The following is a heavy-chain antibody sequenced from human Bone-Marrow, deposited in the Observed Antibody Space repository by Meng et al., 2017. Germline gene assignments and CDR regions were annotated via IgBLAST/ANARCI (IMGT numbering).Heavy chain of an antibody. Sequence: QVQLQQWGAGLLKPSETRSPTCAGYGGSFSGYYWSGIRQPPGKGLGLNGEINHSGSTNYNPSLKSRVSISVDTSKNQFSLKLSSVTAADTAVYYCARERNTYRFSVGRGKLFDSWGQGTLVTVSS. D-gene: IGHD3-3*01. CDR1: GGSFSGYY. V-gene: IGHV4-34*01. CDR2: INHSGST. CDR3: ARERNTYRFSVGRGKLFDS. J-gene: IGHJ5*01.